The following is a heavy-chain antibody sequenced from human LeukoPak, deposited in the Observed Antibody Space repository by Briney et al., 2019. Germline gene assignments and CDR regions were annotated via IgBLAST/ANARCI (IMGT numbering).Heavy chain of an antibody. D-gene: IGHD5-12*01. V-gene: IGHV4-59*01. Sequence: PSETLSLSCTVSGASTSHFYWNWIRQPPGKGQEWIGYMHNSGNSKHSPSLKSRVTISIDTSKNQFSLQLTSVTAADTAMYFCARSAEWLRNAFDIWGQGTLVIVSS. J-gene: IGHJ3*02. CDR2: MHNSGNS. CDR1: GASTSHFY. CDR3: ARSAEWLRNAFDI.